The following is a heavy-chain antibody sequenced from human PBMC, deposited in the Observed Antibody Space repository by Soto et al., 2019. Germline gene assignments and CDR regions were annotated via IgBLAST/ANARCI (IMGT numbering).Heavy chain of an antibody. CDR3: ARGYRAGLITEGVYFDY. D-gene: IGHD3-16*01. CDR2: IIPIFGTA. V-gene: IGHV1-69*13. CDR1: GGTFSSYA. J-gene: IGHJ4*02. Sequence: ASLKVSCKASGGTFSSYAISWVRQAPGQGLEWMGGIIPIFGTANYAQKFQGRVTITADESTSTAYMELSSLRSEDTAVYYCARGYRAGLITEGVYFDYWGQGTLVTVSS.